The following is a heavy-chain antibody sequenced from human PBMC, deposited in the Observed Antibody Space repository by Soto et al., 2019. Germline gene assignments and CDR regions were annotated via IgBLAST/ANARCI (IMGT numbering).Heavy chain of an antibody. V-gene: IGHV3-74*01. Sequence: GXLRLSCASSGFIFSSYWMHWVRQAPGKGPVWVARINGDGINTRYTDSVKGRFTISRDDAKNTLYLQMDSLRAEDTAVYYCTRDFMARGRDSNWFDPWGQGTVVTVSS. J-gene: IGHJ5*02. CDR3: TRDFMARGRDSNWFDP. CDR2: INGDGINT. CDR1: GFIFSSYW. D-gene: IGHD3-10*01.